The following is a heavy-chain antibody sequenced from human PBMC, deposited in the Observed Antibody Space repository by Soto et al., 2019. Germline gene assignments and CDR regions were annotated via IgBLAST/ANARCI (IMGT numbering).Heavy chain of an antibody. CDR3: ARSRDGYNLNPIDQ. V-gene: IGHV4-59*01. CDR1: TGSTNSFY. J-gene: IGHJ4*02. CDR2: FFYTGST. Sequence: QVHLQVSGPGLVKPSAPLSLSCTVSTGSTNSFYWSWIRQPPGKGLQWLGYFFYTGSTNHNPSLKSRVTISLDMSSNQFSLRLSSVTAADTAMYYCARSRDGYNLNPIDQWGQGLLVTVSS. D-gene: IGHD5-12*01.